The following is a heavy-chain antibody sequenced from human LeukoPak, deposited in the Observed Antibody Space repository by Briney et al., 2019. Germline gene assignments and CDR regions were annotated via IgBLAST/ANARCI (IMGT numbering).Heavy chain of an antibody. V-gene: IGHV3-23*01. D-gene: IGHD3-3*01. CDR1: GFTFSSYA. CDR2: ISGSGGST. CDR3: AKEIRFLEWSTPFDP. Sequence: PGGSLRLSCAASGFTFSSYAMSWVRQAPGKGLERVSAISGSGGSTYYADSVKGRFTISRDNSKNTLYLQMNSLRAEDTAVYYCAKEIRFLEWSTPFDPWGQGTLVTVSS. J-gene: IGHJ5*02.